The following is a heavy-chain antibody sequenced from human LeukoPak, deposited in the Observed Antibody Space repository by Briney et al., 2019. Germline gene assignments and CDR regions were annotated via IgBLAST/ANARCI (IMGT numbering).Heavy chain of an antibody. CDR1: GFTVSSNY. CDR3: AKEYCSSTSCPIMDV. CDR2: IYSGGNT. V-gene: IGHV3-53*01. J-gene: IGHJ6*04. Sequence: GSLRLSCAASGFTVSSNYMSWVRQAPGKGLEWVSVIYSGGNTYYADSVKGRFTISRDNSKNTLYPQMNSLRAEDTAVYYCAKEYCSSTSCPIMDVWGKGTTVTVSS. D-gene: IGHD2-2*01.